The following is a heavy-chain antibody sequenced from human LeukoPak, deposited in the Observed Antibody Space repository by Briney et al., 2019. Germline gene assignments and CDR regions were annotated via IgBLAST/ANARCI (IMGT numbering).Heavy chain of an antibody. CDR1: GYSFTSYW. CDR3: ARRFYGSGSYYGFPDY. CDR2: IYPGDSDT. J-gene: IGHJ4*02. V-gene: IGHV5-51*01. D-gene: IGHD3-10*01. Sequence: KGGESLKISGKGSGYSFTSYWIGWVRQMPGKGLEWMGIIYPGDSDTRYSPSFQGQVTISADKSISTAYLQWSSLKASDTAMYYCARRFYGSGSYYGFPDYWGQGTLVTVSS.